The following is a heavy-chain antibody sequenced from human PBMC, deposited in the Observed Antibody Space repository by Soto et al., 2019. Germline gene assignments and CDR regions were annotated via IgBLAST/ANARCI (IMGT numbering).Heavy chain of an antibody. CDR2: INPDESRT. J-gene: IGHJ5*02. CDR1: GFTFSNYW. V-gene: IGHV3-74*01. CDR3: ARVKSGSYDWFDP. Sequence: GGSLRLSCAASGFTFSNYWMHWVRQAPGKGLMWVSRINPDESRTTYADSVKGRFAISRGNAKNMLYLQMSSLRAEDTAVYYCARVKSGSYDWFDPWGQGTLVTVS. D-gene: IGHD3-10*01.